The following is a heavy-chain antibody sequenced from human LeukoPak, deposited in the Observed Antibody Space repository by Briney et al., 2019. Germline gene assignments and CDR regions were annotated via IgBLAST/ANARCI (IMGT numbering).Heavy chain of an antibody. J-gene: IGHJ2*01. CDR2: INPSGGST. CDR3: AREDSSGYRPHYWYFDL. D-gene: IGHD3-22*01. Sequence: ASVKVSCKASGYTFTSYYMHWVRQASGQGLEWMGIINPSGGSTSYAQKFQGRVTMTRDTSTSTVYMELSSLRSEDTAVYYCAREDSSGYRPHYWYFDLWGRGTLVTVSS. V-gene: IGHV1-46*01. CDR1: GYTFTSYY.